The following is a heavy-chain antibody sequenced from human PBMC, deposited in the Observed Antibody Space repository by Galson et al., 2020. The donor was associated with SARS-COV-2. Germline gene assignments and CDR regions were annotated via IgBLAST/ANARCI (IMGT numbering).Heavy chain of an antibody. Sequence: GESLKISCEGSGFRFTNYWIGWVRQMPGKGLEWMGIIYPGGSEAKYSPSFQGQVTMSADKSIDTASLQCGSLRASDSAMYYGVRQALSQRLRVIDSWGHVALVAVAS. CDR2: IYPGGSEA. D-gene: IGHD2-21*01. V-gene: IGHV5-51*01. CDR3: VRQALSQRLRVIDS. CDR1: GFRFTNYW. J-gene: IGHJ5*01.